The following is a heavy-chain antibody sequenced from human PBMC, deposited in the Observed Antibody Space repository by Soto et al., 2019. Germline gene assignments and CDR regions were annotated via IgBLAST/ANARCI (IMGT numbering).Heavy chain of an antibody. CDR1: GYTFTSYD. J-gene: IGHJ4*02. Sequence: QVHLVQSGAEVKKPGASVKVSCKASGYTFTSYDINWVRQATGQGLEWMGWMSPNSGKTGYAQKFQGRVTMTRNTSISTAYMELSSLFSEDTAVYYCARYCSSTNCQASDFWGQGTLVTVSS. CDR3: ARYCSSTNCQASDF. D-gene: IGHD2-2*01. CDR2: MSPNSGKT. V-gene: IGHV1-8*01.